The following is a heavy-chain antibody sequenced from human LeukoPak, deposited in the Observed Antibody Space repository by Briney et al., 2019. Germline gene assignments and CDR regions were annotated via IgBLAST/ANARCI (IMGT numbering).Heavy chain of an antibody. CDR2: GDYSGGT. J-gene: IGHJ4*02. D-gene: IGHD6-19*01. CDR1: GDSFSSVTDY. V-gene: IGHV4-39*07. CDR3: AGERGEEYSSGWYKRNYFDN. Sequence: SETLSLTCTVSGDSFSSVTDYWAWIRQPPGKGLEWIASGDYSGGTYYNPSLESRVAIPADMSKNQFSLKLTSVTGADTAVYYCAGERGEEYSSGWYKRNYFDNWGQGIRVTVSS.